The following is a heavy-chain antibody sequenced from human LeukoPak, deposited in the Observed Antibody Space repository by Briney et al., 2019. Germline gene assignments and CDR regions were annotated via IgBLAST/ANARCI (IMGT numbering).Heavy chain of an antibody. V-gene: IGHV3-23*01. J-gene: IGHJ4*02. CDR2: ISENGEST. Sequence: PGGSLRLSCAASGFTFCTYAMSWVRQAPGKGLEWVSSISENGESTYYADSVKGRFTISTDNSRNTLYLQMNSLRAEDTAVYYCASYFHYGDYASLWYWGQGTLVTVSS. CDR1: GFTFCTYA. D-gene: IGHD4-17*01. CDR3: ASYFHYGDYASLWY.